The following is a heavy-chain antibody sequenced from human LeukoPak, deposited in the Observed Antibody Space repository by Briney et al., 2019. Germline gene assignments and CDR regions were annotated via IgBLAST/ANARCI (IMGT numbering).Heavy chain of an antibody. CDR1: GYTFTSYA. V-gene: IGHV1-3*01. J-gene: IGHJ3*02. D-gene: IGHD3-9*01. CDR3: ARGRTYYDILTGYLSPDAFDI. Sequence: ASVKVSCKDSGYTFTSYAMHWVRQAPGQRLEWMGWINAGNGNTKYSQKFQGRVTITRDTSASTAYMELSSLRSEDTAVYYCARGRTYYDILTGYLSPDAFDIWGQGTMVTVSS. CDR2: INAGNGNT.